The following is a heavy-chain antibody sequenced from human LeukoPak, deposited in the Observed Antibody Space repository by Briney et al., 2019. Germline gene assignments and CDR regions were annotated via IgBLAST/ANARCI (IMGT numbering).Heavy chain of an antibody. Sequence: GGSLRLSWAASGFTFSSYWMHWVRQPPGKGLVWVSRINSDGSSTSYPDSVKGRFTASRDNSKNTLYLQMNTLRAEDTPLYYCAKSDQDIVGAMSALYYWGQGTLVTLSS. V-gene: IGHV3-74*01. D-gene: IGHD1-26*01. J-gene: IGHJ4*02. CDR3: AKSDQDIVGAMSALYY. CDR1: GFTFSSYW. CDR2: INSDGSST.